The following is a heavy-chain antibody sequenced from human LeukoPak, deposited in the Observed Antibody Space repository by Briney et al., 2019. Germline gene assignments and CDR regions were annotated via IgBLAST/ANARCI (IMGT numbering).Heavy chain of an antibody. Sequence: ASVKVSCKASGYTFTDYYMHWVRQAPGQGLEWMGWINPSSGGTNYAQKFQGRVTITADKSTSTAYMELSSLRSEDTAVYYCARDIGGDCSGGSCYIFDYWGQGTLVTVSS. CDR2: INPSSGGT. CDR1: GYTFTDYY. V-gene: IGHV1-2*02. CDR3: ARDIGGDCSGGSCYIFDY. J-gene: IGHJ4*02. D-gene: IGHD2-15*01.